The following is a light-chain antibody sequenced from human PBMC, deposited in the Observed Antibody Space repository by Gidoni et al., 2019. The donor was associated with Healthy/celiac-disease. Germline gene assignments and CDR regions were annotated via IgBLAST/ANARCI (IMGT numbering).Light chain of an antibody. V-gene: IGLV3-1*01. CDR2: QDR. J-gene: IGLJ2*01. CDR1: KLGDKY. Sequence: YELTQPPSVSVSPGQTASITCSGDKLGDKYACWYQQKPGHSPVLVIYQDRKRPSGIPERFSGSNSGNTATRTISGSQARDEADYYCQAWDSSPVVFGGGTKLTVL. CDR3: QAWDSSPVV.